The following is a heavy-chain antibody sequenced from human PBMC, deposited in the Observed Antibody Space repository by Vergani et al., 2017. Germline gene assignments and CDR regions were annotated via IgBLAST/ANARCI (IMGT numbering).Heavy chain of an antibody. Sequence: QVQLQESGPGLVKPSQTLALTCTVSGGSISSGDYYWSWIRQPPGKGLEWIGYIYYSGSTYYNPSLKSRVTISVDTSKNQFSLKLSSVTAADTAVYYCAXYCSSTSCQTGFDYWGQGTLVTVSS. J-gene: IGHJ4*02. CDR1: GGSISSGDYY. D-gene: IGHD2-2*01. CDR2: IYYSGST. V-gene: IGHV4-30-4*08. CDR3: AXYCSSTSCQTGFDY.